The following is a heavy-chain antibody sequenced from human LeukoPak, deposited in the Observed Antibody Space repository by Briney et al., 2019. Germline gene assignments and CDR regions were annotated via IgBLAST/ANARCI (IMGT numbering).Heavy chain of an antibody. CDR3: AKMKGHPLPKYYMDV. Sequence: PGGSLRLSCAASGLTFSGFAMSWGRRTPGEGLEWVSGISGSGDNTLYADSVKGRFTISRDNSKNTLYLEMNSLRAEDTAIYYCAKMKGHPLPKYYMDVWGQGTTVTVSS. CDR1: GLTFSGFA. CDR2: ISGSGDNT. V-gene: IGHV3-23*01. J-gene: IGHJ6*01. D-gene: IGHD1-26*01.